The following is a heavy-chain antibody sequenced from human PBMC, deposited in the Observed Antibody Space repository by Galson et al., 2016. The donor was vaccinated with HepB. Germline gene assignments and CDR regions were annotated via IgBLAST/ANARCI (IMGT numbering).Heavy chain of an antibody. CDR2: ISGNGEIT. V-gene: IGHV3-23*01. Sequence: SLRLSCAASGFTVSDYDMDWVRQAPGKGLEWISGISGNGEITNYADSVKGRFTISRDNSKNTLFLQMNSLKAEARAIYYCAKHHFWSGYYVDSWGQGTLVTVSS. CDR1: GFTVSDYD. CDR3: AKHHFWSGYYVDS. J-gene: IGHJ4*02. D-gene: IGHD3-3*02.